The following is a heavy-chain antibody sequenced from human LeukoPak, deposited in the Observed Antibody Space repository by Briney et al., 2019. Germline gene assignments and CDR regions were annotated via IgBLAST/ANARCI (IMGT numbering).Heavy chain of an antibody. V-gene: IGHV3-74*01. CDR1: GFTFSNYL. CDR3: GRGGDGIDV. Sequence: GGSLRLSCAVSGFTFSNYLMHWVRQAPGGGLVWVSRINIDENNAYADSVSGRFTISRDNAKNTLYLQMNSLRAEDTAVYFCGRGGDGIDVWGQGTTVIVSS. J-gene: IGHJ3*01. CDR2: INIDENNA.